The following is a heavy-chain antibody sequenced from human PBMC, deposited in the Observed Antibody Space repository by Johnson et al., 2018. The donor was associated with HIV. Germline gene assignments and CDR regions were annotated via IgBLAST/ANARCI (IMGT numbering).Heavy chain of an antibody. D-gene: IGHD4-17*01. CDR3: TTDRGNGDYDAFDI. CDR2: IKSKTDGGTT. CDR1: GFTFSNAW. V-gene: IGHV3-15*01. Sequence: VQLVESGGGLVKPGGSLRLSCAASGFTFSNAWMSCVRQAPGKGLEWVGRIKSKTDGGTTDYAAPVKGRFTISRDDSKNTLYLQMNSLKTEDTAVYYCTTDRGNGDYDAFDIWGQGTMVTVSS. J-gene: IGHJ3*02.